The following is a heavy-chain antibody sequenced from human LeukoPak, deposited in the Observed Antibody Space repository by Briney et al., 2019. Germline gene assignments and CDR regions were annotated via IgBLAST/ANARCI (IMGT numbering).Heavy chain of an antibody. CDR2: ISSSSSTI. Sequence: GSLRLSCAASGFTFSSYSMNWVRQAPGKGLEWVSYISSSSSTIYYADSVRGRFTISRDNAKNSLYLQMNSLRAEDTAVYYCARDHYYGSGSSDYWGQGTLVTVSS. CDR3: ARDHYYGSGSSDY. J-gene: IGHJ4*02. D-gene: IGHD3-10*01. V-gene: IGHV3-48*01. CDR1: GFTFSSYS.